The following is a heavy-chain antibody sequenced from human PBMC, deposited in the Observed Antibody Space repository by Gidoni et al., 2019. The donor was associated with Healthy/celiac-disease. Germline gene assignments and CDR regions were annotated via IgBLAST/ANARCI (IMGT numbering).Heavy chain of an antibody. CDR1: GGSISSGSYH. V-gene: IGHV4-61*02. CDR2: IYTSGST. D-gene: IGHD1-26*01. CDR3: ASGWPRRRLYSGSYSVTDDFDI. J-gene: IGHJ3*02. Sequence: QVQLQESGPGLVKPSQTLSLTCTVSGGSISSGSYHWSWIRQPAGKGLEWIGRIYTSGSTNYNPSLKSRVTISVDTSKNQFSLQLSSVTAADTAVYYCASGWPRRRLYSGSYSVTDDFDIWGQGTMVTVSS.